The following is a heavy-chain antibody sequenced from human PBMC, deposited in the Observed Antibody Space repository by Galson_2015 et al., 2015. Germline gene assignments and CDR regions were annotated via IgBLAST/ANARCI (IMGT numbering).Heavy chain of an antibody. CDR2: ISYDGSNK. Sequence: LRLSCAASGFTFSSYGMHWVRQAPGKGLEWVAVISYDGSNKYYADSVKGRFTISRDNSKNTLYLQMNSLRTEDTAVYYCAKDLYDSSGYYDDYWGQGTLVTVSS. V-gene: IGHV3-30*18. CDR1: GFTFSSYG. CDR3: AKDLYDSSGYYDDY. J-gene: IGHJ4*02. D-gene: IGHD3-22*01.